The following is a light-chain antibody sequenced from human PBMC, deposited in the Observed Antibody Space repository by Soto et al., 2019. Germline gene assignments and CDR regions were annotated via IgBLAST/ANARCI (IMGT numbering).Light chain of an antibody. CDR2: AAS. CDR3: QQLNSFPIT. J-gene: IGKJ5*01. CDR1: QGISSY. Sequence: IQLTQSPSSLSAFVGDRVTITCRASQGISSYLAWYQQKPGKAPKLLIYAASTLQSGVPSRFSGSRSGTDFILTISSLQPEDFATYYCQQLNSFPITFGQGTRLEIK. V-gene: IGKV1-9*01.